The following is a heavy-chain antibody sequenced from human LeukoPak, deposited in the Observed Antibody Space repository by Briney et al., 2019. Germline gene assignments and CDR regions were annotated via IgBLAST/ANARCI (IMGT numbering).Heavy chain of an antibody. CDR1: GFTFSSYG. CDR2: ITYDGGNK. J-gene: IGHJ4*02. CDR3: AKTSQPYCGGDCSHFDY. Sequence: GGSLRLSCAASGFTFSSYGMHWVRQAPGKGLEWVAIITYDGGNKYCADSVKGRFTISRDNSKNTLYMQVNSLRLEDTAVYYCAKTSQPYCGGDCSHFDYWGQGTLVTVSS. D-gene: IGHD2-21*02. V-gene: IGHV3-30*18.